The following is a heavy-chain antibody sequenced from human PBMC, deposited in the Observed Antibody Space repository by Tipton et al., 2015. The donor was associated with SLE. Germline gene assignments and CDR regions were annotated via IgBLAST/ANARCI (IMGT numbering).Heavy chain of an antibody. CDR1: GYSISSGYY. D-gene: IGHD5-12*01. V-gene: IGHV4-61*01. CDR3: ARASGGLAHSGPYPWWFDP. CDR2: IYYSGST. J-gene: IGHJ5*02. Sequence: TLSLTYTVSGYSISSGYYWGWIRQPPGKGLEWIGYIYYSGSTNYNPSLKSRVTISVDTSKNQFSLKLSSVTAADTAAYYCARASGGLAHSGPYPWWFDPWGQGTLVTVSS.